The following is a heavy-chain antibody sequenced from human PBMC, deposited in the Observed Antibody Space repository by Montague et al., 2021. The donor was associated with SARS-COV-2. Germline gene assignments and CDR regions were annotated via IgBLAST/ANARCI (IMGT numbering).Heavy chain of an antibody. CDR2: IYYSGST. V-gene: IGHV4-31*03. J-gene: IGHJ5*02. D-gene: IGHD3-22*01. CDR1: GGSISSGGYY. CDR3: ARATSSIVVINWFDP. Sequence: TLSLTCTVSGGSISSGGYYWSWIRQHPGKGLESIGDIYYSGSTYYXPSLKSRVTISVDPSKNQFSLKLSSVTAADTAVYYCARATSSIVVINWFDPWGQGTLVTVSS.